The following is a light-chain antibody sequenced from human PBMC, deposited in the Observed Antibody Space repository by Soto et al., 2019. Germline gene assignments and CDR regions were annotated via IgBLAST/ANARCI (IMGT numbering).Light chain of an antibody. CDR2: DVT. CDR3: CSHADTYTVV. J-gene: IGLJ2*01. V-gene: IGLV2-11*01. Sequence: QSALTQPRSVSGSPGQSVTISCTGTSSDIGSYNRVSWFQQPPGEAPKLIIYDVTKRPSGVPDRFSGSKSGNTASLTISGLQAEDEADYYSCSHADTYTVVFGGGTKVTVL. CDR1: SSDIGSYNR.